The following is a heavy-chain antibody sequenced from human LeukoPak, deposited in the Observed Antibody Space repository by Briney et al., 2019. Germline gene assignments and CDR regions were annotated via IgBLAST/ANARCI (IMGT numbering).Heavy chain of an antibody. D-gene: IGHD5-18*01. CDR2: INPNTSGT. CDR3: ERALGDTQGWSDP. Sequence: ASVKVSCKASGSTFTGYYMHWVRQAPGQGLEWMGWINPNTSGTDYAQKFQGRVTMTRDTSISTAYMELSGLKCDDTAVYYCERALGDTQGWSDPWGQGALVSVSS. J-gene: IGHJ5*02. V-gene: IGHV1-2*02. CDR1: GSTFTGYY.